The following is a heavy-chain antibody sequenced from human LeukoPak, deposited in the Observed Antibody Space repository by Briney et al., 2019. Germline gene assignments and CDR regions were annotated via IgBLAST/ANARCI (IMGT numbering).Heavy chain of an antibody. CDR3: AREVRGVIITTYYYYGMDV. J-gene: IGHJ6*02. D-gene: IGHD3-10*01. Sequence: SWVRQPPGKGLEWIGYIYYSGSTYYNPSLKSRVTISVDTSKNQFSLKLSSVTAADTAVYYCAREVRGVIITTYYYYGMDVWGQGTTVTVSS. CDR2: IYYSGST. V-gene: IGHV4-30-4*08.